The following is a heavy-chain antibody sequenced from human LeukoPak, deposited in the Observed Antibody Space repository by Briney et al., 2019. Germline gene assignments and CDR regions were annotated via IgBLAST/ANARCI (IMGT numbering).Heavy chain of an antibody. Sequence: SEPLSLTCTVSGGSISSYYWSWIRQPAGKGLEWIGRIYTSGSTNYNPSLKSRVTMSVDTSKNQFSLKLSSVTAADTAVYYCARDSRRIAAAGTLEIWGQGTLVTVSS. J-gene: IGHJ4*02. D-gene: IGHD6-13*01. V-gene: IGHV4-4*07. CDR1: GGSISSYY. CDR3: ARDSRRIAAAGTLEI. CDR2: IYTSGST.